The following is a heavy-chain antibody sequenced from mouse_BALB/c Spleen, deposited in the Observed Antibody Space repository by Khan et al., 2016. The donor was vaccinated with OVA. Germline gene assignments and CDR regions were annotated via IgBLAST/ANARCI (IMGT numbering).Heavy chain of an antibody. V-gene: IGHV9-3-1*01. J-gene: IGHJ2*01. CDR1: GYTFTNYG. Sequence: QIQLVQSGPELKKPGETVKISCKASGYTFTNYGMNWVKQAPGKGLKWMGWINTYTGEPTYAEDFKGRFAFSLETSASTAYLQINNLKNEDTATYFCARGITTVFDYWGQGTTLTVSS. D-gene: IGHD1-1*01. CDR3: ARGITTVFDY. CDR2: INTYTGEP.